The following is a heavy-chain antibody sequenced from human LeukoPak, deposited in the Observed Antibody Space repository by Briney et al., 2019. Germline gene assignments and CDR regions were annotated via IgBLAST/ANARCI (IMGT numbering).Heavy chain of an antibody. J-gene: IGHJ4*02. CDR1: VGSITTYY. CDR2: ISYSGST. CDR3: ARGGSRSYTSSTLDH. Sequence: SETLSLTCSVSVGSITTYYWNWIRQPPGKGLEWIGSISYSGSTNYNPSLKSRVTVSMDTSKNRFSLKLSFLTAADTAVYYCARGGSRSYTSSTLDHWGQGTLVTVAS. V-gene: IGHV4-59*01. D-gene: IGHD5/OR15-5a*01.